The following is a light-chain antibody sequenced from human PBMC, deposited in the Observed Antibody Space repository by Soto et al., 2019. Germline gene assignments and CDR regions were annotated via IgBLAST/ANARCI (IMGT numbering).Light chain of an antibody. CDR3: QQYGGSPIT. J-gene: IGKJ5*01. V-gene: IGKV3-20*01. Sequence: EVALTQSPGTLSLSPGGRATLSCRASQSVSRKLAWYQQRPGQSPRLLISGASMRASGVPVRFIGSGSGTDFTLTITRLRPEDFAVYYCQQYGGSPITFGQGTRLEIK. CDR1: QSVSRK. CDR2: GAS.